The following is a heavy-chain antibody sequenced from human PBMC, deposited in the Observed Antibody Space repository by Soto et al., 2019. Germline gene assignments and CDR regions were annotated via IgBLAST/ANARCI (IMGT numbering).Heavy chain of an antibody. CDR2: IGNSGST. Sequence: SETLSLTCAVSGYSISSGYYWGWIRQPPGKGLEWIAYIGNSGSTNYNPSLKSRVTISVDTSKNQFSLKLSSVTAADTAVYYCARSGYYDSSGYSYFNGMDVWGQGTTVTVSS. CDR3: ARSGYYDSSGYSYFNGMDV. CDR1: GYSISSGYY. D-gene: IGHD3-22*01. V-gene: IGHV4-38-2*01. J-gene: IGHJ6*02.